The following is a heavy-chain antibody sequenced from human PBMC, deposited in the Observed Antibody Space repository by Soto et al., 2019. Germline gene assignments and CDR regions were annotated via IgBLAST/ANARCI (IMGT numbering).Heavy chain of an antibody. CDR2: IYHSGST. J-gene: IGHJ6*02. Sequence: KPSETLSLTCAVSGGSISSGGYSWSWIRQPPGKGLEWIGYIYHSGSTYYNPSLKSRVTTSVDMSKNQFSLKLSSVTAADTAVYYCARVTLELRGGYYSYTGMDVWGQGTTVTVSS. D-gene: IGHD1-7*01. CDR1: GGSISSGGYS. V-gene: IGHV4-30-2*01. CDR3: ARVTLELRGGYYSYTGMDV.